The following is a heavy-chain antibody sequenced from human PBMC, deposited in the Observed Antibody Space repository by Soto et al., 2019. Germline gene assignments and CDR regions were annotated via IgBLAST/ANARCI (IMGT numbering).Heavy chain of an antibody. CDR1: GGTFSSYA. V-gene: IGHV1-69*13. D-gene: IGHD6-19*01. CDR3: ATAIAVAGVFDI. CDR2: IIPIFGTA. J-gene: IGHJ3*02. Sequence: SVKVSCKASGGTFSSYAISWVRQAPGQGLEWMGGIIPIFGTANYAQEFQGRVTITADESTSTAYMELSSLRSEDTAVYYCATAIAVAGVFDIWGQGTMVTVSS.